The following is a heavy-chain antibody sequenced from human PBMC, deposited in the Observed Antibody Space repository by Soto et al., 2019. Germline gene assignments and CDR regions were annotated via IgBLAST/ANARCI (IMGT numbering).Heavy chain of an antibody. D-gene: IGHD3-10*01. CDR1: GFTFRSNG. J-gene: IGHJ4*02. V-gene: IGHV3-30*18. CDR3: AKPYGSGSYYSIYFDS. Sequence: QLQLVESGGGVVQPGRSLRLSCAASGFTFRSNGRHWVRQAPGKGLGGVAVISYDGSNKYYAESVKGRFTISRDTSKNTLYLQMNSLRPEDTAVYYCAKPYGSGSYYSIYFDSWGQGTLVTVSS. CDR2: ISYDGSNK.